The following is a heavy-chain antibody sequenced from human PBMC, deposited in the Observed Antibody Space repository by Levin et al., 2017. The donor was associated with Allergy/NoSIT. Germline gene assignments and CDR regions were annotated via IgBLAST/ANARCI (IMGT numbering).Heavy chain of an antibody. CDR1: GFTFSTYW. CDR3: ARVTDYGGNYNWFDP. CDR2: INSDGSRT. D-gene: IGHD4-23*01. V-gene: IGHV3-74*01. J-gene: IGHJ5*02. Sequence: GGSLRLSCAASGFTFSTYWMYWVRQAPGKGMVWVSRINSDGSRTSYADSVKGRFTISRDNAKNTLYLQMNSLRAEDTAVYYCARVTDYGGNYNWFDPWGQGTLVTVSS.